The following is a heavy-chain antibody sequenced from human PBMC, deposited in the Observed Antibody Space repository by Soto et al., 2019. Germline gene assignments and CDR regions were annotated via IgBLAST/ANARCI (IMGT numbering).Heavy chain of an antibody. CDR2: ISGDGSST. D-gene: IGHD6-6*01. V-gene: IGHV3-74*01. J-gene: IGHJ2*01. CDR3: ARVLAARPWYFDL. CDR1: GFTFSSYW. Sequence: GGSLRLSCAASGFTFSSYWMHWVRHAPGKGLVWVSRISGDGSSTSYADSVKGRFTISRDNAKNTLDLQMNSLRAEDTALYYCARVLAARPWYFDLWGRGTLVTVSS.